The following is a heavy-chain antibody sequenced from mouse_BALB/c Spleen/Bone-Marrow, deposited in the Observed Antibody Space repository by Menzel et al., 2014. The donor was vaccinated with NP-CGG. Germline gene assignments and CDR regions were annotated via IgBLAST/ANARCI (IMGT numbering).Heavy chain of an antibody. CDR1: GLTFSNYG. V-gene: IGHV5-6*02. CDR2: ISSVGSYT. J-gene: IGHJ2*01. D-gene: IGHD4-1*01. Sequence: EVKLMESGGDLVKPGGSLKLSCAASGLTFSNYGMSWVRQTPDKRLEWVATISSVGSYTYYPDSVKGRFTISRDNAKNALFLQMSSLKSEDTAMYYCARRGTGTGSYYFDYWGQGTTLTVFS. CDR3: ARRGTGTGSYYFDY.